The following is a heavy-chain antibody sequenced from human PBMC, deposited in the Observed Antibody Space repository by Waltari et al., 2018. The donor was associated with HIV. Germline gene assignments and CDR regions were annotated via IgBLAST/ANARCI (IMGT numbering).Heavy chain of an antibody. Sequence: DVQLVESGGGLVKPGGSLRLSCAVSGITFKNAWLSWVRQGPGKGPRGHGHKRSKSEGGTKDYAAPGRGRFTISTDDLNNTISLEMKSLKVEDTGVYYCTTFEMGSTRNYWGQGTLVTVSS. CDR3: TTFEMGSTRNY. J-gene: IGHJ4*02. V-gene: IGHV3-15*01. CDR1: GITFKNAW. CDR2: KRSKSEGGTK. D-gene: IGHD1-26*01.